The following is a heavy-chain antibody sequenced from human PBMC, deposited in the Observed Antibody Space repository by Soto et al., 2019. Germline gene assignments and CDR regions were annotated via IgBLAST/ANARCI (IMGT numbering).Heavy chain of an antibody. CDR1: GFPFSSHW. V-gene: IGHV3-7*05. D-gene: IGHD1-20*01. CDR3: ARITSPGYFDS. Sequence: EVQLVESGGGLVQPGGSLRLSCAASGFPFSSHWMTWVRQAPGKGLEWVAYIKQDGSEKYYVDSVMGRFTMCRDNTQIALSLQMNTLRVEDSAVYYCARITSPGYFDSWGQGTLVTVSS. CDR2: IKQDGSEK. J-gene: IGHJ4*02.